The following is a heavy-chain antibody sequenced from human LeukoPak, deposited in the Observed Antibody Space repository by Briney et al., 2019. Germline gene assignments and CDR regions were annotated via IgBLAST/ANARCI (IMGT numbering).Heavy chain of an antibody. CDR1: GFTFDDYG. Sequence: GGSLRLSCAPSGFTFDDYGMSWVRQAPGKGLEWVSGINWYGGSTGYADSVKGRFTISRDNAKNSLYLQMNSLRAEDTALYYCARLGYSSGWYIVGAFDYWGQGTLVTVSS. CDR2: INWYGGST. V-gene: IGHV3-20*04. D-gene: IGHD6-19*01. J-gene: IGHJ4*02. CDR3: ARLGYSSGWYIVGAFDY.